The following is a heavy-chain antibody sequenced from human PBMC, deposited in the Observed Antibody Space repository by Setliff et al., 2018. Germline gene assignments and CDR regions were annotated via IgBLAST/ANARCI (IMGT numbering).Heavy chain of an antibody. J-gene: IGHJ4*02. Sequence: SETLSLTCAVSDYSITNNYYWGWIRQAPGKGLEWIGTAHQSGTTFYNPSLKGRVPMSVDTSKSQFSLKLNSVTATDTAVYYCARQPTGTYQWTFDSWGQGTLVTVSS. CDR2: AHQSGTT. CDR1: DYSITNNYY. D-gene: IGHD1-26*01. CDR3: ARQPTGTYQWTFDS. V-gene: IGHV4-38-2*01.